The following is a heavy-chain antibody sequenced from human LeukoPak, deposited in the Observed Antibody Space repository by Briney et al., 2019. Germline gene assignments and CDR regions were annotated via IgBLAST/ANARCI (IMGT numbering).Heavy chain of an antibody. CDR3: AKALTGWGAYDY. D-gene: IGHD3-9*01. CDR1: GFTFSGYA. Sequence: GGSLRLSCAGSGFTFSGYAISWVLQAPGKGLEWVSAISGSGSDTFYADSVKGRFTISRDNSKNTLSVQMNSLRAEDTAVYYCAKALTGWGAYDYWGQGALVTVSS. J-gene: IGHJ4*02. CDR2: ISGSGSDT. V-gene: IGHV3-23*01.